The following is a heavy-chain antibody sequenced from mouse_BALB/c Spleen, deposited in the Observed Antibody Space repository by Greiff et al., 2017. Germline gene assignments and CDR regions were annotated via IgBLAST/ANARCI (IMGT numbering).Heavy chain of an antibody. CDR1: GFTFSSYA. CDR2: ISSGGSYT. D-gene: IGHD2-4*01. J-gene: IGHJ4*01. V-gene: IGHV5-9-4*01. CDR3: ARDWDYGSMDY. Sequence: EVQVVESGGGLVKPGGSLKLSCAASGFTFSSYAMSWVRQSPEKRLEWVAEISSGGSYTYYPDTVTGRFTISRDNAKNTLYLEMSSLRSEDTAMYYCARDWDYGSMDYWGQGTSVTVSS.